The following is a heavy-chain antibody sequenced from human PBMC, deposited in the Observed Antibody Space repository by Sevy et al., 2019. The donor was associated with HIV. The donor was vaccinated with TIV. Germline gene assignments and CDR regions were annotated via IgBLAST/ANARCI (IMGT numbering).Heavy chain of an antibody. CDR2: INPSGGST. V-gene: IGHV1-46*01. D-gene: IGHD3-22*01. J-gene: IGHJ3*02. CDR1: GYTFSTYY. CDR3: ARERLYSSGLDAFDI. Sequence: ASVKVSCKASGYTFSTYYMHWVRQPPGQGLAWMGMINPSGGSTTYAQKFQGRVTMTREKSTTTFYMDLSSLRSEDTAVYYCARERLYSSGLDAFDIWGQGTMVTVSS.